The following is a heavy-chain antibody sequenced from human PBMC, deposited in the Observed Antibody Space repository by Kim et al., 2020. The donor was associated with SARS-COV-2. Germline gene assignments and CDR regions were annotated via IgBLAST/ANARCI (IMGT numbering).Heavy chain of an antibody. CDR2: ISNDGSNK. Sequence: GGSLRLSCAASGFTFSSYGMHWVRQAPGKGLEWVAGISNDGSNKYYADSVKGRFTISRDNSKNTLYLQMNSLRAEDTAVYYCAKDGDRYYGSGGRYGYFDLWGRSTLVSVSS. CDR3: AKDGDRYYGSGGRYGYFDL. D-gene: IGHD3-10*01. CDR1: GFTFSSYG. J-gene: IGHJ2*01. V-gene: IGHV3-30*18.